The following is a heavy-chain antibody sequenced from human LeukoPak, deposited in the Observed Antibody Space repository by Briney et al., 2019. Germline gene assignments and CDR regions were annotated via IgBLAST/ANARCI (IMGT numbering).Heavy chain of an antibody. Sequence: SVKVSCKASGGTFSSYAISWVRQAPGQGLEWMGGIIPIFGTANYAQKFQGRVTITADESTSTAYMELSSPRSEDTAVYYCARGPGRRYFDWLFPRLDYWGQGTLVTVSS. CDR2: IIPIFGTA. V-gene: IGHV1-69*13. D-gene: IGHD3-9*01. CDR1: GGTFSSYA. J-gene: IGHJ4*02. CDR3: ARGPGRRYFDWLFPRLDY.